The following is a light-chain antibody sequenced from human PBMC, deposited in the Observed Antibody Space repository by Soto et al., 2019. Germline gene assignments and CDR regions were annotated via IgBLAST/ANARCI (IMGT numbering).Light chain of an antibody. CDR1: HSVTTH. CDR3: QQRSDSIT. J-gene: IGKJ5*01. Sequence: EIVLTQSPDTLSLSPGERATLSFWASHSVTTHLAWFQQRPGQTPRLLIYDASTSAPGIPARFSGRGSGADFTLTISSLEPEDFAVYYCQQRSDSITFGQGTRLEIK. CDR2: DAS. V-gene: IGKV3-11*01.